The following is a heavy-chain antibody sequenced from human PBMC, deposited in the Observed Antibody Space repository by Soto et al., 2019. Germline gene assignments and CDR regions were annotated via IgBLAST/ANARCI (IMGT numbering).Heavy chain of an antibody. D-gene: IGHD3-16*01. Sequence: SETLSLTCTVSDDSISSSIYYWGWIRQPPGKGLEWIGNIYYNGRTHYNPSLRSRVTISVEKSKDQSSLKLSSVTAADTAVYYCAHQKYSDYVWGSYEYSYYFDYWGPGTLVTVSS. J-gene: IGHJ4*02. CDR2: IYYNGRT. CDR3: AHQKYSDYVWGSYEYSYYFDY. V-gene: IGHV4-39*01. CDR1: DDSISSSIYY.